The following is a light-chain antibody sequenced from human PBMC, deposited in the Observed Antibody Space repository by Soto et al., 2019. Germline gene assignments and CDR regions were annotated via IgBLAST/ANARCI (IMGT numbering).Light chain of an antibody. J-gene: IGLJ2*01. CDR1: SNDVGAYNY. CDR3: SSYTALSTLV. V-gene: IGLV2-14*01. Sequence: QSVLTQPPSVSGSPGQSITISCTGTSNDVGAYNYVSWYQQHPGTAPQLINYEVSHRPSGVSRRFSGYKSGDTASLTISGLQAEDGDDYYCSSYTALSTLVFGGGTKLTVL. CDR2: EVS.